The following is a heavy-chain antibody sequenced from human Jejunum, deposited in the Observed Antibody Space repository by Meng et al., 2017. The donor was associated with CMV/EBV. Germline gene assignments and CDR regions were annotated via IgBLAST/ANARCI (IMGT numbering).Heavy chain of an antibody. J-gene: IGHJ4*02. D-gene: IGHD3-16*01. CDR2: ISSSSNNI. CDR1: GFTFSDYS. CDR3: ASYVY. Sequence: LSLTCAASGFTFSDYSINWVRQAPGKGLEWVSSISSSSNNIYYADSVKGRFTISRDNAKNSLYLQMNSLRAEDTAVYYCASYVYWGQGTLVTVSS. V-gene: IGHV3-21*04.